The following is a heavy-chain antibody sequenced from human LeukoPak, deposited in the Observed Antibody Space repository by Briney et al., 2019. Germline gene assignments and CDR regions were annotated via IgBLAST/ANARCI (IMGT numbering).Heavy chain of an antibody. V-gene: IGHV3-21*01. CDR2: ISSTST. Sequence: GGSLRLSCAASGFTFSSYSMNWVRQAPGKGLEWVSSISSTSTYADSVKGRFTISRDSAKNSLYLQMNSLRVEDTAVYYCARDYGYEIDYWGQGTLVTVSS. CDR1: GFTFSSYS. D-gene: IGHD5-24*01. J-gene: IGHJ4*02. CDR3: ARDYGYEIDY.